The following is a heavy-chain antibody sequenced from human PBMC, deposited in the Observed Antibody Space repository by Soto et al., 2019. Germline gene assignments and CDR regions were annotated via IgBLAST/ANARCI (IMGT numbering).Heavy chain of an antibody. Sequence: QVQLVQSGAEVKKPGASVKVSCKASGYTFTSYDINWVRQATGQGLEWMGWMNPNSGNTGYAQKFQGRVTMTRNTSKSTAYMGLGSLGSGETAVFYWGGGEGGVRGVRGGYYFDYWGQGTLVTVSS. CDR1: GYTFTSYD. D-gene: IGHD3-10*01. CDR2: MNPNSGNT. V-gene: IGHV1-8*01. CDR3: GGGEGGVRGVRGGYYFDY. J-gene: IGHJ4*02.